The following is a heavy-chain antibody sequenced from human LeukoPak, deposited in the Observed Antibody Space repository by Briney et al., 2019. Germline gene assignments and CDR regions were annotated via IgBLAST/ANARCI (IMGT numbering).Heavy chain of an antibody. CDR1: GFTFSSYW. D-gene: IGHD1-26*01. V-gene: IGHV3-7*01. CDR3: ARHTGTYYDY. J-gene: IGHJ4*02. Sequence: GGSLRLSCAASGFTFSSYWMSWLRQAPGKGREWVAKIKQDGSEKYYVDSVKGRFTIHREHAKNSLYLQMNRLRAEDTAVYYCARHTGTYYDYWGQGTLVTVSS. CDR2: IKQDGSEK.